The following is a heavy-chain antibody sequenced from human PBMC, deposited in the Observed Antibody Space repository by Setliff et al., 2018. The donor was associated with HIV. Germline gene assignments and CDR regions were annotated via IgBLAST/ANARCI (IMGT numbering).Heavy chain of an antibody. J-gene: IGHJ4*02. CDR3: ACFGDYYFDY. V-gene: IGHV3-21*06. D-gene: IGHD2-21*01. CDR1: GFTFSSYS. CDR2: ISRSSTYV. Sequence: GGSLRLSCAASGFTFSSYSMNWVRQAPGKGLEWVSSISRSSTYVYYADSVKGRFAISRDNAKNSLYLQVNSLRAEDTAVYYCACFGDYYFDYWGQGTLVTVSS.